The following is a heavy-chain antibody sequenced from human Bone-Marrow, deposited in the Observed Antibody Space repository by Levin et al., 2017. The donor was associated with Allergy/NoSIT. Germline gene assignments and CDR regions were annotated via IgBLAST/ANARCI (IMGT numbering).Heavy chain of an antibody. J-gene: IGHJ6*02. V-gene: IGHV1-2*02. CDR3: ARVYYYGMDV. CDR1: GYTFTGYY. Sequence: GESLKISCKASGYTFTGYYMHWVRQAPGQGLEWMGWINPNSGGTNYAQKFQGRVTVTRDTSISTAYMELSRLRSDDTAVYYCARVYYYGMDVWGQGTTVTVSS. CDR2: INPNSGGT.